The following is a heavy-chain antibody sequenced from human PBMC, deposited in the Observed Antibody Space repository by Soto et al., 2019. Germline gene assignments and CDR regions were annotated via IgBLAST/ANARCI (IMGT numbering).Heavy chain of an antibody. D-gene: IGHD3-9*01. CDR1: GGSFSGYY. CDR2: INHSGST. Sequence: PSETLSLTCAVYGGSFSGYYWSWIRQPPGKGLEWIGEINHSGSTNYNPSLKSRVTISVDTSKNQFSLKLSSVTAADTAVYYCARRSLLRYFDWGQGTLVTVSS. V-gene: IGHV4-34*01. J-gene: IGHJ4*02. CDR3: ARRSLLRYFD.